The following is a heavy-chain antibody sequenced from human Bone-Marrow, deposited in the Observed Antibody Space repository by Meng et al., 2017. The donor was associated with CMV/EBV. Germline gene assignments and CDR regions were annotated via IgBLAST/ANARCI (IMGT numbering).Heavy chain of an antibody. J-gene: IGHJ4*02. CDR3: AREPTDETDY. CDR1: GFTFSSYN. Sequence: GGSLRLSCAASGFTFSSYNMNWVRQAPGKGLEWVSSISSSSSYIYYADSVKGRFTISRDNAQNSLYLQMNSLRAEDTAVYYCAREPTDETDYWGQGTLVTVSS. V-gene: IGHV3-21*01. CDR2: ISSSSSYI.